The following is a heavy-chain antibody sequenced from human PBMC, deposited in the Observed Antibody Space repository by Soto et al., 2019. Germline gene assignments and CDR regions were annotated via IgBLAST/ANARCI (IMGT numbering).Heavy chain of an antibody. V-gene: IGHV4-34*01. D-gene: IGHD5-12*01. J-gene: IGHJ6*02. Sequence: PSETLSLTCAVYGGSFSGYYWSWIRQPPGKGLEWIGEINHSGSTKYNPSLKGRVTISVDTSKNQFSLKLSSVTAADTAVYHCGATINYHGLDVWDQGTTVTVSS. CDR1: GGSFSGYY. CDR3: GATINYHGLDV. CDR2: INHSGST.